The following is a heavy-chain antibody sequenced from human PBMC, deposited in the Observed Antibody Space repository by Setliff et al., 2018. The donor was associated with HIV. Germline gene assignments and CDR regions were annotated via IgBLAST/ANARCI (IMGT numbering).Heavy chain of an antibody. Sequence: ASVTVSCKASGYTFTNYFMHWVRQAPGEGLEWVGRVDPEDGETRYAMKFQGSVTISADTSTDTTYLSLTSLRSQDTAVYYCATVRIVGATEFDYWGQGTVVTVPQ. D-gene: IGHD1-26*01. J-gene: IGHJ4*02. V-gene: IGHV1-69-2*01. CDR1: GYTFTNYF. CDR2: VDPEDGET. CDR3: ATVRIVGATEFDY.